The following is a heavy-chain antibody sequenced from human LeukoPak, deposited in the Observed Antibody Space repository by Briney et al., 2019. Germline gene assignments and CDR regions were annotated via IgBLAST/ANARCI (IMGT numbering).Heavy chain of an antibody. J-gene: IGHJ4*02. CDR1: GFTFNDYA. Sequence: GGPLRLSCAASGFTFNDYAMSWVRQAPGKGLEWVSSISDSAGSTYYADSVEGRFTISRDNSENKLYLQMNSLRADDTAIYYCAKAGATAWTAVDYWGQGTLVTVSS. CDR2: ISDSAGST. CDR3: AKAGATAWTAVDY. V-gene: IGHV3-23*01. D-gene: IGHD6-25*01.